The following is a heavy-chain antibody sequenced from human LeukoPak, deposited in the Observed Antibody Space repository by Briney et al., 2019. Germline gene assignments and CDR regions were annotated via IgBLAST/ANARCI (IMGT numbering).Heavy chain of an antibody. Sequence: GGSLRLSCAASGFTFSTYWMAWVRQAPGKGLEWVANIKGDESAKHQADSVTGRFTISRDNVQNSVYLQMSSLRGEDTAVYYCARDVVGSLDYWGQGTLVTVSS. D-gene: IGHD1-26*01. CDR2: IKGDESAK. J-gene: IGHJ4*02. CDR3: ARDVVGSLDY. CDR1: GFTFSTYW. V-gene: IGHV3-7*01.